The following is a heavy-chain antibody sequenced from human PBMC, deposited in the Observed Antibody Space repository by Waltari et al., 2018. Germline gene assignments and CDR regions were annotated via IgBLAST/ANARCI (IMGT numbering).Heavy chain of an antibody. J-gene: IGHJ3*02. CDR2: IYYSGST. D-gene: IGHD3-22*01. V-gene: IGHV4-39*01. Sequence: QLQLQESGPGLVKPSETLSLTCTVSGGSISSSSYYWGWIRQPPGKGREWIGSIYYSGSTYYNPSLKSRVTISVDTSKNQFSLKLSSVTAADTAVYYCARSLNYYDSSGYYGPDAFDIWGQGTMVTVSS. CDR3: ARSLNYYDSSGYYGPDAFDI. CDR1: GGSISSSSYY.